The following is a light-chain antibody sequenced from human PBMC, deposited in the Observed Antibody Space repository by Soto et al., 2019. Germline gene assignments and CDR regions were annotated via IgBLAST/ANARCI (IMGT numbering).Light chain of an antibody. J-gene: IGKJ4*01. V-gene: IGKV4-1*01. CDR2: WAS. CDR3: QQYVSTPFT. Sequence: DIVMTQSPDSLAVSLGERATINCKSSQSVLYSSNNKNHLTWFQQKPGQPPKLLIYWASTRESGVPDRFSGSGSGTDFTLTISSLQAEDVAVYYCQQYVSTPFTFGGGTTVEI. CDR1: QSVLYSSNNKNH.